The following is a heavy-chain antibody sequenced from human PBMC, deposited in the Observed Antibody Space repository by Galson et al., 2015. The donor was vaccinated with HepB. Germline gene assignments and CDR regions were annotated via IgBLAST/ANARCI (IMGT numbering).Heavy chain of an antibody. CDR2: ISYDGSNK. Sequence: SLRLSCAASAFTFSRYGMHWVRQAPGKGLEWVAVISYDGSNKYYADSVQGRFTISRDNSKNTPYLQINSLRAEDTAMYYCARDGYFWSGYYPGNYYYYMDVWGRGTTVTVSS. CDR1: AFTFSRYG. V-gene: IGHV3-30-3*01. D-gene: IGHD3-3*01. CDR3: ARDGYFWSGYYPGNYYYYMDV. J-gene: IGHJ6*03.